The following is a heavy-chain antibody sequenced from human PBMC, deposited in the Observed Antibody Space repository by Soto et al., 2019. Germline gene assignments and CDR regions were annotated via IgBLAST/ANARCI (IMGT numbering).Heavy chain of an antibody. J-gene: IGHJ6*02. CDR1: GFTFSSYA. CDR3: ARSYSSGWYDGMDG. D-gene: IGHD6-19*01. CDR2: ISYDGSNK. Sequence: QVQLVESGGGVVQPGRSLRLSCAASGFTFSSYAMHWVRQAPGKGLEWVAVISYDGSNKYYADSVKGRFTISRDNSKNTLYLQMNSLRAEDTAVYYCARSYSSGWYDGMDGWGQGATVTVSS. V-gene: IGHV3-30-3*01.